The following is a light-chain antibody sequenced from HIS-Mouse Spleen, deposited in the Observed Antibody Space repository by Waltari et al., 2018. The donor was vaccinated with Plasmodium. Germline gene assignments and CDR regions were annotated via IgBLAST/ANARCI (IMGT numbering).Light chain of an antibody. CDR2: VAS. CDR3: QQYNNWSFT. Sequence: EIVMTQSPATLSVSPGERATLSCRASQRVSSNLAWYQQKPGQAPRLLIDVASTRATGIPARFSGSGSGTEFTLTISSLQSEDFAVYYCQQYNNWSFTFGPGTKVDIK. CDR1: QRVSSN. J-gene: IGKJ3*01. V-gene: IGKV3-15*01.